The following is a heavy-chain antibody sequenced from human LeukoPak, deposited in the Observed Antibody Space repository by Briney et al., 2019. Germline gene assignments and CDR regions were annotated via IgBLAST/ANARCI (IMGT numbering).Heavy chain of an antibody. D-gene: IGHD3-22*01. CDR2: IIPILGIA. CDR3: ARDSRGYYSHEYWFDP. Sequence: GASVKVSCKASGGTFSSYAISWVRQAPGQGLEWVGRIIPILGIANYAQKFQGRVTITADKSTSTAYMELSSLRSEDTAVYYCARDSRGYYSHEYWFDPWGQGTLVTVSS. J-gene: IGHJ5*02. CDR1: GGTFSSYA. V-gene: IGHV1-69*04.